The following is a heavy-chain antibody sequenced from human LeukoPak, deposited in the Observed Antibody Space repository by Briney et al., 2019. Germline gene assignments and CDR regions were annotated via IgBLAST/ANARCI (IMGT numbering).Heavy chain of an antibody. J-gene: IGHJ4*02. V-gene: IGHV3-7*04. CDR1: GLTFSSYW. CDR3: ARSGIQLWPTSSDY. D-gene: IGHD5-18*01. Sequence: GGSLRLSCAASGLTFSSYWMSWGRQAPGKGLEWVANIKQDGSEKYYVDSVKGRFTISRDNAKNSLYLQMNSLRAEDTAVYYCARSGIQLWPTSSDYWGQGTLVTASS. CDR2: IKQDGSEK.